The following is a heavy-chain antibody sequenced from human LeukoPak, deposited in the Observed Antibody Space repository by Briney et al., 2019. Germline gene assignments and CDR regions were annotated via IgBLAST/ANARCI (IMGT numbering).Heavy chain of an antibody. D-gene: IGHD2-15*01. V-gene: IGHV3-49*03. CDR2: IRSKAYGGTT. J-gene: IGHJ6*03. CDR1: GFTFGDYA. CDR3: TRDNRSGGRSGYYYYYYMDV. Sequence: GGSLRLSCTASGFTFGDYAMSWFRQAPGKGLEWVGFIRSKAYGGTTEYAASVKGRFTISRDDSKSIAYLQMNSLRTEDTAVYYCTRDNRSGGRSGYYYYYYMDVWGKGTTVTISS.